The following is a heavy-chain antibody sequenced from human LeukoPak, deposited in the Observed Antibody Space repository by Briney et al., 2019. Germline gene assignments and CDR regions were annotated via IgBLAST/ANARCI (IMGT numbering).Heavy chain of an antibody. CDR3: ARDHYGDYVSWFDP. Sequence: HSGGSLRLSCAASGFTFSSYAMHWVRQAPGKGLEYVSAISSNGGSTYYANSVKGRFTISRDNSKNTLYLQMGSLRAEDMAVYYCARDHYGDYVSWFDPWGQGTLVTVSS. CDR2: ISSNGGST. D-gene: IGHD4-17*01. J-gene: IGHJ5*02. V-gene: IGHV3-64*01. CDR1: GFTFSSYA.